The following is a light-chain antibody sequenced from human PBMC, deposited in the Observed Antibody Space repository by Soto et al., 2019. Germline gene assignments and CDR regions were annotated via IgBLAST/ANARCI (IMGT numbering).Light chain of an antibody. CDR2: AAS. J-gene: IGKJ4*01. V-gene: IGKV1-6*01. CDR3: LQYHGFPLT. Sequence: AIQMTQSPSSLSASVGDRVTITCRATQAIREDLGWYQQKPGKAPKLLIYAASSLQSEVPSRFSGSGSGTDFTLTISSLQPEDFATYFCLQYHGFPLTFGGGTKVEIK. CDR1: QAIRED.